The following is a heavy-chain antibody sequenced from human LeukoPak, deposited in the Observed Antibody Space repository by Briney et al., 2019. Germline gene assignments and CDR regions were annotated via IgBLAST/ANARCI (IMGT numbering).Heavy chain of an antibody. V-gene: IGHV3-33*06. J-gene: IGHJ4*02. CDR1: GFTFSSYG. CDR3: AKDVSSGYYDHFDY. Sequence: GSLRLSCAASGFTFSSYGIHWVRQAPGKGLEWVAVIWYDGSNKYYADSVKGRFTISRDNSKNTLYLQMNSLRAEDTAVYYCAKDVSSGYYDHFDYWGQGTLVTVSS. CDR2: IWYDGSNK. D-gene: IGHD3-22*01.